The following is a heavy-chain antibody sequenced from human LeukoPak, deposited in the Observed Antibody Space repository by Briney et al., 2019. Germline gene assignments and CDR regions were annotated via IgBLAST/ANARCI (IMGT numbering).Heavy chain of an antibody. CDR2: INPSGGST. CDR3: ASTGYCSGGSCYAGTDAFDI. V-gene: IGHV1-46*01. J-gene: IGHJ3*02. CDR1: GYTFTSYY. Sequence: ASVKVSCKASGYTFTSYYMHWVRQAPGRGLEWMGIINPSGGSTSYAQKFQGRVTMTRDTSTSTVYMELSSLRSEDTAVYYCASTGYCSGGSCYAGTDAFDIWGQGTMVTVSS. D-gene: IGHD2-15*01.